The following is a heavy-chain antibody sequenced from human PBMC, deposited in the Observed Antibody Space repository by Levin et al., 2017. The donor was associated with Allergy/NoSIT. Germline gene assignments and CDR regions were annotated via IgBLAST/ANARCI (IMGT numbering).Heavy chain of an antibody. CDR1: GGSISSYY. CDR2: IYTSGST. CDR3: ARGFLIGDYGIAQYGMDV. D-gene: IGHD4-17*01. J-gene: IGHJ6*02. Sequence: SETLSLTCTVSGGSISSYYWSWIRQPAGKGLEWIGRIYTSGSTNYNPSLKSRVTMSVDTSKNQFSLKLSSVTAADTAVYYCARGFLIGDYGIAQYGMDVWGQGTTVTVSS. V-gene: IGHV4-4*07.